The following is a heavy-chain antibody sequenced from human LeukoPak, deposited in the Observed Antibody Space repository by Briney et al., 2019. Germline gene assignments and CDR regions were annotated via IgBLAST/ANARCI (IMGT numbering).Heavy chain of an antibody. CDR3: ARKWGFSGHPGGYFDY. Sequence: PGGSLRLSCAASGFTFSSYSMNWVRQAPGKGLEWVSSISSSSSYIYYADSVKGRFTISRDNAKNSLHLQMNSLRAEDTAVYYCARKWGFSGHPGGYFDYWGQGTLVTVSS. CDR1: GFTFSSYS. V-gene: IGHV3-21*01. D-gene: IGHD6-19*01. CDR2: ISSSSSYI. J-gene: IGHJ4*02.